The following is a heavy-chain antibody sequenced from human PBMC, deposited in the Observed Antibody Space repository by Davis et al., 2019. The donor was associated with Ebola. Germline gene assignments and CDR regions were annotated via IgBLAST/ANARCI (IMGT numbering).Heavy chain of an antibody. Sequence: GESLKISCKGSGYDFSYYWIAWVRQMPGKGLEWMGIIYPGDSDTRYSPSFQGQVTISADKSISAAYLQWNSLKASDTAMYYCARLIDFWMRNGFDIWGQGTKVTVSS. J-gene: IGHJ3*02. CDR1: GYDFSYYW. CDR3: ARLIDFWMRNGFDI. V-gene: IGHV5-51*01. D-gene: IGHD3-3*01. CDR2: IYPGDSDT.